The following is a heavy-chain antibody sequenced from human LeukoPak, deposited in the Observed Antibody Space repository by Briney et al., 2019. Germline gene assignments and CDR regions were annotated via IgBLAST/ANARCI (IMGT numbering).Heavy chain of an antibody. CDR1: GGSITGYY. J-gene: IGHJ4*02. CDR2: IHYTGAT. V-gene: IGHV4-34*01. D-gene: IGHD6-6*01. CDR3: ARGRTISSIAARTYYFDY. Sequence: SVTLSLTCAVYGGSITGYYWSWIRQTPGRGLEWVGEIHYTGATSYNPSLKSRATISTDTSKNQFSLRLSSVTAADTAVYYCARGRTISSIAARTYYFDYWGQGTLVTVSS.